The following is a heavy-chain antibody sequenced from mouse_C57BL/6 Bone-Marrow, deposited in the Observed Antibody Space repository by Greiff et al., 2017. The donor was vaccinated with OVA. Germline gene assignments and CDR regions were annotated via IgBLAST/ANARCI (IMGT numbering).Heavy chain of an antibody. CDR1: GYAFSSSW. J-gene: IGHJ4*01. V-gene: IGHV1-82*01. D-gene: IGHD1-1*01. Sequence: VKLQESGPELVKPGASVKISCKASGYAFSSSWLNWVKQRPGKGLEWIGRIYPGDGDTNYNGKFKGKATLTAANSFSTAYLQLSSLTSEDSAVYFCASSPPSSTVVATDAMDYWGQGTSVTVSS. CDR2: IYPGDGDT. CDR3: ASSPPSSTVVATDAMDY.